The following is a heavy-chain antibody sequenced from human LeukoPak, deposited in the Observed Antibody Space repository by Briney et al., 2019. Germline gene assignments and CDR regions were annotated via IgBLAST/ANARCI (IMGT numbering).Heavy chain of an antibody. D-gene: IGHD2-21*02. J-gene: IGHJ4*02. V-gene: IGHV3-30*18. Sequence: PGRSLRLSCAASGFILNNYGMLWVRQAPGKGLEWVAVISYDGSNKNYADSVKGRFTISRDSSKNTVYLQMNSLRVEDTAVYYCAKDWAPYCGGDCYFNYWGQGTLVTVSS. CDR1: GFILNNYG. CDR2: ISYDGSNK. CDR3: AKDWAPYCGGDCYFNY.